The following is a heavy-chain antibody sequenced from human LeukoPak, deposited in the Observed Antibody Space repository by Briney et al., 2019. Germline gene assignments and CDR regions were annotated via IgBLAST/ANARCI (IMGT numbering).Heavy chain of an antibody. J-gene: IGHJ4*02. CDR1: GFTFSSYS. CDR3: ARDLAGYSSSAPSVGY. D-gene: IGHD6-6*01. V-gene: IGHV3-48*01. CDR2: ISSSSSTI. Sequence: GGSLRLSCAASGFTFSSYSMNWVRQAPGKGLEWVSYISSSSSTIYYADSVKGRFTISRDNAKNSLYLQMNSLGAEDTAVYYCARDLAGYSSSAPSVGYWGQGTLVTVSS.